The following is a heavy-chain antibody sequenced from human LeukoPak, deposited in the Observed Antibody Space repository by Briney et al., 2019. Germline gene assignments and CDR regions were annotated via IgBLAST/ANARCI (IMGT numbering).Heavy chain of an antibody. CDR3: AREPSGSGSYDY. V-gene: IGHV1-2*02. CDR1: GHTFTGYY. D-gene: IGHD3-10*01. CDR2: IYPNSGGT. Sequence: ASVKVSCKASGHTFTGYYMHWVRQAPGQGLEWMGWIYPNSGGTNYAQKFQGRVTMTRDTSISTACMELSRLRSDDTAVYYCAREPSGSGSYDYWGQGTLVTVSS. J-gene: IGHJ4*02.